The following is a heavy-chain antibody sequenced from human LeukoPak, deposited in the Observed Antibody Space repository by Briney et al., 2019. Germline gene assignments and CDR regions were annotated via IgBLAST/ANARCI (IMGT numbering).Heavy chain of an antibody. CDR2: LFYSGNT. CDR1: GGSISSYY. CDR3: GRVRTGNTGSPEYFED. Sequence: SETLSLTCTVSGGSISSYYWSWIRQPTGKGLEWIGYLFYSGNTNSNPSLKSRVTISADTSKNQFSLRLNSVTAADTAVYFCGRVRTGNTGSPEYFEDWGQGTLVTVSS. J-gene: IGHJ1*01. V-gene: IGHV4-59*01. D-gene: IGHD5-12*01.